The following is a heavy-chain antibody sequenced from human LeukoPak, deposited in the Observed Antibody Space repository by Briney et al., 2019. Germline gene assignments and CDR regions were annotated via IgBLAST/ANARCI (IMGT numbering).Heavy chain of an antibody. J-gene: IGHJ4*02. D-gene: IGHD2-15*01. CDR2: VSAYNGNT. CDR1: GYSFTSYG. Sequence: ASVKVSCKASGYSFTSYGISWVRQAPGQGLEWKGWVSAYNGNTNSAQKFQGRVTMTTDTSTSTAYMELRRVRSDDTAVYYCAKDCSGGTCYFDYWGQGTLVTVSS. CDR3: AKDCSGGTCYFDY. V-gene: IGHV1-18*01.